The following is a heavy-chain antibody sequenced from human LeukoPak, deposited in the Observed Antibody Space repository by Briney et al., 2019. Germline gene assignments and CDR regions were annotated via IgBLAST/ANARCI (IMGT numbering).Heavy chain of an antibody. CDR2: IRSSSGDT. V-gene: IGHV3-23*01. CDR1: GFTFTNYA. CDR3: ARVAWPDAFDI. J-gene: IGHJ3*02. Sequence: GGSLRLSCAASGFTFTNYATGWVRQAPGKGLEWVSTIRSSSGDTYYADSVKGRLTVSRDNSKNTLYLRMNDLRAEDTAVYFCARVAWPDAFDIWGQGTMVTVS.